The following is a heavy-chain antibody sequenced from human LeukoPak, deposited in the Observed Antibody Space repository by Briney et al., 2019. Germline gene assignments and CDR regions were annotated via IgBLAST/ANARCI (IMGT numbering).Heavy chain of an antibody. CDR3: ARDPAYDSSGYPFDY. J-gene: IGHJ4*02. CDR2: INPSGGST. Sequence: ASVKVSCKASGYTFTSYYMHWVRQAPGQGLEWMGIINPSGGSTSYAQKFQGRVTMTRDTSTSTAYMELSSLRSEDTAVYYCARDPAYDSSGYPFDYWGQGTLVTVSS. V-gene: IGHV1-46*01. CDR1: GYTFTSYY. D-gene: IGHD3-22*01.